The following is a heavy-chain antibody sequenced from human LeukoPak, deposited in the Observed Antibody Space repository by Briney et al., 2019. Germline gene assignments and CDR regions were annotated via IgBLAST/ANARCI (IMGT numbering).Heavy chain of an antibody. CDR3: ARAYSSIWYFNWFDP. CDR2: IYHSGST. D-gene: IGHD6-13*01. V-gene: IGHV4-38-2*02. J-gene: IGHJ5*02. Sequence: ASETLSLTCTVSGYSISSGYFWGWIRQPPGKGLEWIGTIYHSGSTYYNASLESRVTISVDTSKNQFSLKLSSVTAADTAVYYCARAYSSIWYFNWFDPWGQGTLVTVSS. CDR1: GYSISSGYF.